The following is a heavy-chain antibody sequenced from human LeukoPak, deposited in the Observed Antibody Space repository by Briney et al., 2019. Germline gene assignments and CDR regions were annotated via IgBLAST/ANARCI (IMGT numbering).Heavy chain of an antibody. Sequence: SETLSLTCTVSGGSIRSSTYYWGWIRQPPGKGLEWIGSIYYSGSTYYNPSLKSRVTISVDTSKNQFSLKLSSVTAADTAVYYCVRHSGLEPYFDNWGQGTLVTVSS. V-gene: IGHV4-39*01. CDR1: GGSIRSSTYY. CDR2: IYYSGST. D-gene: IGHD5-12*01. J-gene: IGHJ4*02. CDR3: VRHSGLEPYFDN.